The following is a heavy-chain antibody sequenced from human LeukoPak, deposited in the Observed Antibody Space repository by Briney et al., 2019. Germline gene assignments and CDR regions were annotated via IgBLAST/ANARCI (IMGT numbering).Heavy chain of an antibody. CDR2: INYSGRT. D-gene: IGHD2-15*01. J-gene: IGHJ5*02. Sequence: SETLSLTCTVSGGSISTYYWSWIRQPPGKGLEWIGYINYSGRTNHNPSLRSRVTISVDTSKNKLSLKLTSVTAADTAVYYCARMGYSSAFYLWFDPWGQGTLVTISS. V-gene: IGHV4-59*01. CDR1: GGSISTYY. CDR3: ARMGYSSAFYLWFDP.